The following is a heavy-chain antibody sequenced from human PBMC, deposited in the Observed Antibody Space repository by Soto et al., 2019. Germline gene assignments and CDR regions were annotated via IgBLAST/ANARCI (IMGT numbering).Heavy chain of an antibody. J-gene: IGHJ4*02. D-gene: IGHD1-7*01. Sequence: QVQVEESGPGLVKPSETLSLTCTVKGGSITYYSWTWIRQSAGKGLEWLGRISNNGNSKYHPSLRSRVTMAIEESKNQSSLNMRSVSAADKAVYYCARESGDNWTYEVDWGQGTLVTVSS. CDR3: ARESGDNWTYEVD. CDR2: ISNNGNS. V-gene: IGHV4-4*07. CDR1: GGSITYYS.